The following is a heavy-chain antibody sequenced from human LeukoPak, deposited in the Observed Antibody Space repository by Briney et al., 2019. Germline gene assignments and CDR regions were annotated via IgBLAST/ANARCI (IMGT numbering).Heavy chain of an antibody. CDR1: GFTFTSYA. CDR3: ARVSGDGYNYFAY. Sequence: PGGSLRLSCAVSGFTFTSYAMSWIRQPPGKRLEWIGEINHSGSTNYNPSLKSRVTISVDTSKNQFSLKLSSVTAADTAVYYCARVSGDGYNYFAYWGQGTLVTVSS. D-gene: IGHD5-24*01. J-gene: IGHJ4*02. CDR2: INHSGST. V-gene: IGHV4-34*01.